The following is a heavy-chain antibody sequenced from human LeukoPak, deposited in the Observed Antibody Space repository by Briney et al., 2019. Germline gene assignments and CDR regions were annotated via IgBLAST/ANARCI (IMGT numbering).Heavy chain of an antibody. Sequence: SETLSLTCTVSGGSISSYYWSWIRQPPGKGLEWIGYIYYSGSTNYNPSLKSRVTISIDTSKNQFSLNLSSVTAADTAVYYCTRHPHIAAAVDSWGQGTLVTVSS. CDR1: GGSISSYY. D-gene: IGHD6-13*01. V-gene: IGHV4-59*08. CDR2: IYYSGST. CDR3: TRHPHIAAAVDS. J-gene: IGHJ4*02.